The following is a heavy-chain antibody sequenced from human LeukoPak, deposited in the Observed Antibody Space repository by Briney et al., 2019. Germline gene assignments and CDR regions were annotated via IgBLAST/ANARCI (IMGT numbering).Heavy chain of an antibody. V-gene: IGHV3-7*03. CDR1: GFTFSSYW. CDR3: ARIGLAVAGGYYFDY. CDR2: IKQDGSEK. Sequence: GGSLRLSCAASGFTFSSYWMSWVRQAPGKGLEWVANIKQDGSEKYYVDSVKGRFTISRDNAKNSLYLQMNSLRAEDTAVYYCARIGLAVAGGYYFDYWGQGTLVTVSS. J-gene: IGHJ4*02. D-gene: IGHD6-19*01.